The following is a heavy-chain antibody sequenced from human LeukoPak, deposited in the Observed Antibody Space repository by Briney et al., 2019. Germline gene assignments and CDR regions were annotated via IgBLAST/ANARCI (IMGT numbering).Heavy chain of an antibody. CDR1: GYSFTSYW. J-gene: IGHJ5*02. D-gene: IGHD3-3*01. CDR3: ARGGFLEWLHNWFDP. V-gene: IGHV5-51*01. Sequence: GESLKISCKGSGYSFTSYWIGWVRQMPGKGLEWMGIIYPGDSDTRYSPSFQGQVTISADKSISTAYLQWSSLKASDTAMYYCARGGFLEWLHNWFDPWGQGTLVTVSS. CDR2: IYPGDSDT.